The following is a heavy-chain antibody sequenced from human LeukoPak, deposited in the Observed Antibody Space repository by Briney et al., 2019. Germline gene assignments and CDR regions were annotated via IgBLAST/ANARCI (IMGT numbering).Heavy chain of an antibody. J-gene: IGHJ4*02. CDR3: ARLLGAGYSSGWYGDFDY. V-gene: IGHV1-18*01. CDR1: GYTFTSYG. CDR2: ISAYNGNT. D-gene: IGHD6-19*01. Sequence: ASVKVSCKASGYTFTSYGISWVRQAPGQGLEWMGWISAYNGNTNYAQKLQGRVTMTTDTSTSTAYMELSRLRSDDTAVYYCARLLGAGYSSGWYGDFDYWGQGTLVTVSS.